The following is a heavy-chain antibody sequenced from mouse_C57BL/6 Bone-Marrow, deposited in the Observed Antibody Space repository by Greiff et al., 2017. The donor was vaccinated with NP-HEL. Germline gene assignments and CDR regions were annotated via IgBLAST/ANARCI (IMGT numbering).Heavy chain of an antibody. D-gene: IGHD3-2*02. CDR3: ARQAILPPYYAMDY. CDR2: IDPEDGET. J-gene: IGHJ4*01. CDR1: GFNIKDYY. Sequence: EVKLEESGAELVKPGASVKLSCTASGFNIKDYYMHWVKQRTEQGLEWIGRIDPEDGETKYAPKFQGKATITADTSSNTAYLQLSSLPSEDTAVYYCARQAILPPYYAMDYWGQGTSVTVSS. V-gene: IGHV14-2*01.